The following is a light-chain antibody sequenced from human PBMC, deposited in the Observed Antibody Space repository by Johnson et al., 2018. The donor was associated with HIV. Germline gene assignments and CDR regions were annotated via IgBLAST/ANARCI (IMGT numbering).Light chain of an antibody. CDR1: SSNIGNNY. CDR3: GTWDSSLSPHYS. V-gene: IGLV1-51*01. Sequence: QSVLTQPPSVSAAPGQKVTISCSGSSSNIGNNYVSWYQQLPGTAPKLLIYDNNKRPSGIPDRFSGSKSGTSATLGITGLQTGDEADYYCGTWDSSLSPHYSFGTGTTVIVL. CDR2: DNN. J-gene: IGLJ1*01.